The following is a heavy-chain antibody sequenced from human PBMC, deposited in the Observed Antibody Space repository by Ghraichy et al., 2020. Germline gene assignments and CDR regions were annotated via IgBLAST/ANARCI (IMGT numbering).Heavy chain of an antibody. CDR2: INSDESST. V-gene: IGHV3-74*01. CDR1: GFTFSSYW. D-gene: IGHD5-18*01. CDR3: ARVSRPGYSYGYEFDY. Sequence: GESLNISCAASGFTFSSYWMHWVRQAPGKGLVWVSRINSDESSTSYADSVKGRFTISRDNAKNTLYLQMNSLRAEDTAVYYCARVSRPGYSYGYEFDYWGQGTLVTVSS. J-gene: IGHJ4*02.